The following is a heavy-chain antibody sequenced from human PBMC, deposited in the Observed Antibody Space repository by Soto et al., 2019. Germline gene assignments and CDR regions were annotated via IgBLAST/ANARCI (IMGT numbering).Heavy chain of an antibody. CDR2: FDPEDGET. CDR3: ATVPNTPRIAVAQWSQT. D-gene: IGHD6-19*01. J-gene: IGHJ5*02. Sequence: QVQLVQSGAEVKKPGASVKVSCKVSGYTLTELSMHWVRQAPGKGLEWMGGFDPEDGETIYAQKFQGRVTMTEDTSKDTAYMELSSMRSEDTAVYYCATVPNTPRIAVAQWSQTWGQGTLVTVSS. V-gene: IGHV1-24*01. CDR1: GYTLTELS.